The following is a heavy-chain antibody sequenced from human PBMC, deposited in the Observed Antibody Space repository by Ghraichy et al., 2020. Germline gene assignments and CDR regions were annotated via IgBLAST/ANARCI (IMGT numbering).Heavy chain of an antibody. CDR3: AKDTSIAAAGNAGVDAFDI. CDR1: GFTFSSYA. J-gene: IGHJ3*02. Sequence: GGSLRLSCAASGFTFSSYAMSWVRQAPGKGLEWVSAISGSGGSTYYADSVKGRFTISRDNSKNTLYLQMNSLRAEDTAVYYCAKDTSIAAAGNAGVDAFDIWGQGTMVTVSS. D-gene: IGHD6-13*01. V-gene: IGHV3-23*01. CDR2: ISGSGGST.